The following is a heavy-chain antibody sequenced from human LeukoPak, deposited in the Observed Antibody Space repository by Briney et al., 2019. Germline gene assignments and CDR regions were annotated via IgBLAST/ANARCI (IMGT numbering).Heavy chain of an antibody. D-gene: IGHD3-22*01. J-gene: IGHJ4*02. Sequence: PSETLSLTCTVSGGSISSSSYYWGWVRQPPGKGLEWIGSIYYSWSTYYNPSLKSRVTISVDTSKNQFSLKLSSVTAADTAVYYCARVRVVITTFDYWGQGTLVTVSS. CDR1: GGSISSSSYY. CDR2: IYYSWST. CDR3: ARVRVVITTFDY. V-gene: IGHV4-39*01.